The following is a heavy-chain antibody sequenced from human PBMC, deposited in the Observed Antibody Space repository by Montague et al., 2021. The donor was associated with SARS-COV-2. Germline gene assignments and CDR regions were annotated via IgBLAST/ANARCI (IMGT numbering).Heavy chain of an antibody. CDR1: GGSFSGYD. J-gene: IGHJ5*01. CDR3: ARGLMYIHMMLVIMTGASNWLDS. CDR2: INQSGNT. V-gene: IGHV4-34*01. D-gene: IGHD2-21*01. Sequence: SETLSLTCAVYGGSFSGYDWTWIRQSPGKGLEWIGEINQSGNTKYTPSLKSRVTISVDTSKNQFSLKLSSVTAADTAVYYCARGLMYIHMMLVIMTGASNWLDSWGQGTLVTVSP.